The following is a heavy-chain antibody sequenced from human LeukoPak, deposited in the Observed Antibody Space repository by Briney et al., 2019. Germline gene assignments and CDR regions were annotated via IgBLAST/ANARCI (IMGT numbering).Heavy chain of an antibody. CDR3: ARDYGRSRDYGMDV. CDR2: INSYGSST. CDR1: GFTFSNYW. J-gene: IGHJ6*02. Sequence: GGSLRLSCAASGFTFSNYWMHWVRQAPGKGLVWVSRINSYGSSTTYADSVKGRFTISRDNAKNTLYLQMNSLRAEDTAVYYCARDYGRSRDYGMDVWGQGTTVTVSS. V-gene: IGHV3-74*01. D-gene: IGHD3-10*01.